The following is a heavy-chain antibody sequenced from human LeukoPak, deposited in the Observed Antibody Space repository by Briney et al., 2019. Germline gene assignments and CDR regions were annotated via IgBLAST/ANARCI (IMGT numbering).Heavy chain of an antibody. Sequence: GGSLRLSCAASGFPVSSNYMNWVRQAPGKGLEWVSYISSRGTTIYYADSVKDRFTISRDNAKNSLYPQMNSLRAEDTAVYYCARERETTDWGQGTLVTVSS. D-gene: IGHD1-14*01. CDR3: ARERETTD. J-gene: IGHJ4*02. CDR1: GFPVSSNY. CDR2: ISSRGTTI. V-gene: IGHV3-11*01.